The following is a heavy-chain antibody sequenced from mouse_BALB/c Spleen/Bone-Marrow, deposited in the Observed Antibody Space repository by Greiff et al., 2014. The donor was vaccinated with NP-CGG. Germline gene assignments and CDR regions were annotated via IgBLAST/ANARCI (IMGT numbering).Heavy chain of an antibody. V-gene: IGHV3-6*02. D-gene: IGHD2-10*02. CDR1: GYSITSGYY. CDR2: ISYDGSK. CDR3: ARYGSFDY. J-gene: IGHJ2*01. Sequence: EVQRVESGPGLVKPSQSLFLTCSVTGYSITSGYYWNWIRQFPGNKLEWMGYISYDGSKNYNPSLKNRISITRDTSKNQFFLKLNSVTTEDTATYYCARYGSFDYWGQGTTLTVSS.